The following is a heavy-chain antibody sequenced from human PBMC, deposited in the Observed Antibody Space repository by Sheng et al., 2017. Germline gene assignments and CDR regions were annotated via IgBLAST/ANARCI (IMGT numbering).Heavy chain of an antibody. J-gene: IGHJ4*02. CDR3: AGGTPRPARSGAFNYYFDY. Sequence: EVQLVESGGGLVQPGGSLRLSCEVSGFTFSSYEMNWVRQAPGKGLECVSFISSSGSAIYYADSVKGRFTISRDNAKNSLYLQMNSLRAEDTAVYYCAGGTPRPARSGAFNYYFDYWGQGTLVTVSS. V-gene: IGHV3-48*03. CDR1: GFTFSSYE. CDR2: ISSSGSAI. D-gene: IGHD6-6*01.